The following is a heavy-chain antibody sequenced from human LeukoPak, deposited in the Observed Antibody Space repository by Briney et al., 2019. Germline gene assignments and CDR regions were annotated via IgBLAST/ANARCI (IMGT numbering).Heavy chain of an antibody. J-gene: IGHJ3*02. CDR1: GCTFTDYY. D-gene: IGHD3-9*01. CDR3: ARDLTPVEQDAFDI. Sequence: GASVKVSCKGSGCTFTDYYMHWVRQAPGQGPEWMGWVNPNSGGTHYAQKFQGRVTMTRDTSISTAYMELSRLRSDDTAVYYCARDLTPVEQDAFDIWGQGTMVTVSS. CDR2: VNPNSGGT. V-gene: IGHV1-2*02.